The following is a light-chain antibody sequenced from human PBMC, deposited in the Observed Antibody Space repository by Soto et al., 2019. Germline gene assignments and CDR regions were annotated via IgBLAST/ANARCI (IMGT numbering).Light chain of an antibody. CDR2: KAS. V-gene: IGKV1-5*03. J-gene: IGKJ5*01. CDR1: QSISSW. CDR3: QQYNSYPIT. Sequence: DIQMTQSPSTLSASVGDRVTITCRASQSISSWLAWYQQKPGKAPKSLIYKASSLESEVPSRFSGGGSGTEFTLTISSLQPDDFATYYCQQYNSYPITFGQGTRLEIK.